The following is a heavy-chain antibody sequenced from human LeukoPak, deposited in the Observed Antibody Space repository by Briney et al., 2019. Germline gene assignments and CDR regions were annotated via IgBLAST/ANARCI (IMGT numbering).Heavy chain of an antibody. J-gene: IGHJ4*02. CDR3: ARARYSYGYDFDY. D-gene: IGHD5-18*01. V-gene: IGHV3-30*02. Sequence: PGGSLRLSCAASGFTFSSYGMHWVRQAPGKGLEWVAFIRYDGSNKYYADSVKGRFTISRDNAKNSLYLQMNSLRAEDTAVYYCARARYSYGYDFDYWGQGTLVTVSS. CDR1: GFTFSSYG. CDR2: IRYDGSNK.